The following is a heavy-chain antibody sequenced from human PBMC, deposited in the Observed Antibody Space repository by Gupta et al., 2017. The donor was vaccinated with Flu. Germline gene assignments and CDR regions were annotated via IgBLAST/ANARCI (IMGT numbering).Heavy chain of an antibody. CDR2: ISGSGGST. D-gene: IGHD3-22*01. J-gene: IGHJ4*02. V-gene: IGHV3-23*01. CDR3: AKDLVGDSSGYYYSYFDY. Sequence: EVQLLESGGGLVQPGGSLRLPCAASGFTFSSYAMRWVRQAPGKGLEWVSAISGSGGSTYYADSVKGRFTISRDNSKNTLYLQMNSLRAEDTAVYYCAKDLVGDSSGYYYSYFDYWGQGTLVTVSS. CDR1: GFTFSSYA.